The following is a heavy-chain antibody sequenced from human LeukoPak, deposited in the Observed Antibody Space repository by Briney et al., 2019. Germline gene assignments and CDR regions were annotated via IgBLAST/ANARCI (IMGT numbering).Heavy chain of an antibody. D-gene: IGHD3-10*01. Sequence: PGGSLRLSCAASGFTFSSYAMSWVRQAPGKGLEWLSTISGSGGSTHYADSVNGRFTISRDSSKNTLHLQMNSLRVEDTAVYYCAKDMVRGVIQSAFDFWGQGTLVTVSS. CDR2: ISGSGGST. J-gene: IGHJ4*02. CDR1: GFTFSSYA. CDR3: AKDMVRGVIQSAFDF. V-gene: IGHV3-23*01.